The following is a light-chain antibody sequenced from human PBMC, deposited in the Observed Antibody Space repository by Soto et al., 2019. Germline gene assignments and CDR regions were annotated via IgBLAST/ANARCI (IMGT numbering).Light chain of an antibody. CDR3: QQYYSLPPLFT. V-gene: IGKV1-33*01. CDR1: QDISKY. J-gene: IGKJ3*01. Sequence: DIQMTQSPSSLSASVGDRVTITCQASQDISKYLNWYQQKPGKAPKLLIYDASNLETGVPSRFSGSGSGTAFTFTISSLQPEDVATYYCQQYYSLPPLFTFGPGTKVAIK. CDR2: DAS.